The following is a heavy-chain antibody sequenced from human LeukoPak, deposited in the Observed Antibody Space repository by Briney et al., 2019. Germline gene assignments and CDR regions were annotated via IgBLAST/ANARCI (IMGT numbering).Heavy chain of an antibody. Sequence: GGSLRLSCTASGFTFSAYAMMWVRQAPGKGPEWVSAIRGGGGSAFYADSVKGRFTTSRDNSKYTLFLQMNSLRAEDTAVYYCARDPNGDYIGAFDMWGPGTMATVSS. CDR1: GFTFSAYA. CDR3: ARDPNGDYIGAFDM. D-gene: IGHD4-17*01. CDR2: IRGGGGSA. V-gene: IGHV3-23*01. J-gene: IGHJ3*02.